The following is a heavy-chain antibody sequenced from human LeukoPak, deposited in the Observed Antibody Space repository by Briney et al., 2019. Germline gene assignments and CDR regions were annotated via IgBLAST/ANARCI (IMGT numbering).Heavy chain of an antibody. D-gene: IGHD3-22*01. V-gene: IGHV4-31*03. CDR3: ARGLKGYYYDGAVDY. CDR2: IYYSGST. Sequence: SQTLSLTCTVSGGSISSGGYYWSWIRQHPGKGLEWIGYIYYSGSTYYNPSLKSRVTISVDTSKNQFSLKLSPVTAADTAVYYCARGLKGYYYDGAVDYWGQGTLVTVSS. J-gene: IGHJ4*02. CDR1: GGSISSGGYY.